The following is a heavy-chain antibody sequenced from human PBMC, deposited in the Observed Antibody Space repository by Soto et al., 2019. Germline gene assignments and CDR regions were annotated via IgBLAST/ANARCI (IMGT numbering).Heavy chain of an antibody. V-gene: IGHV1-18*01. Sequence: QVHLVQSGAEVKKPGASVKVSCKGSGYAFTTYGITWVRQAPGQGLEWMGWISAHNGNTNYAQKLQGRATVTRAPSTSTAYMELRSLRSDDTAVYYCARGRYGDYWGQGALVTVSS. CDR2: ISAHNGNT. CDR3: ARGRYGDY. D-gene: IGHD1-1*01. CDR1: GYAFTTYG. J-gene: IGHJ4*02.